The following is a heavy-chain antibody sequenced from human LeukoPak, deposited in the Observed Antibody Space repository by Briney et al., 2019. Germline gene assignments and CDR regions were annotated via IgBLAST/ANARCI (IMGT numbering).Heavy chain of an antibody. D-gene: IGHD2-2*01. CDR2: IAYDEIYT. CDR3: AKADCGSTSCHPDY. CDR1: GFTFSNYG. V-gene: IGHV3-30*18. J-gene: IGHJ4*02. Sequence: PGGSLRLSCAASGFTFSNYGMHWVRQAPGKGLEWVAVIAYDEIYTNHADSVKGRFTISRDNSKKTLFLQMNSLRAEDTAVYYCAKADCGSTSCHPDYWGQGTLVTVSS.